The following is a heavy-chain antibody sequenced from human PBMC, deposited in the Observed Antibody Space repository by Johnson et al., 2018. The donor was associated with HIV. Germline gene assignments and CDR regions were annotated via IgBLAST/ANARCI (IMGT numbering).Heavy chain of an antibody. CDR2: IRYDGRNK. V-gene: IGHV3-30*02. Sequence: QVQLAESGGGVVQPGGSLRLSCAASGFTFSSYGMHCVRQAPGKGLAWVAFIRYDGRNKYSADSVKGRFTSSRDNSKNTLYLQMHSLRAEDTAVYYCARDGGSTRGDAFDIWGQGTMVTVSS. CDR1: GFTFSSYG. D-gene: IGHD1-26*01. CDR3: ARDGGSTRGDAFDI. J-gene: IGHJ3*02.